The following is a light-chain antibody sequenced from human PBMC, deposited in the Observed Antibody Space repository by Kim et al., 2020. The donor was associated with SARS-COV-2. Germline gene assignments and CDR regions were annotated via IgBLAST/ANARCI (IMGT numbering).Light chain of an antibody. Sequence: ASVGDRVTITCRARQGIRNHLAWYQQKPGKAPKLLIYGASTLQRGVSSRFSGSGSATEFTLTVSSLQPEDVATYYCQHSNSYPITFGGGTKLEI. J-gene: IGKJ4*01. CDR1: QGIRNH. CDR2: GAS. CDR3: QHSNSYPIT. V-gene: IGKV1-9*01.